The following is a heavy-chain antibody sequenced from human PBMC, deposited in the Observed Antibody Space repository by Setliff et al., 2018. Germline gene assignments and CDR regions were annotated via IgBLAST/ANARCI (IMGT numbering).Heavy chain of an antibody. D-gene: IGHD6-13*01. CDR3: ARSSLLSEQQSDAFDI. V-gene: IGHV1-69*10. CDR2: IIPILGIA. Sequence: ASVKFSCKASGGTFSSYAISWVRQAPGQGLEWMGGIIPILGIANYAQKFQGRVTITADESTSTAYMELSSLRSEDTAVYYCARSSLLSEQQSDAFDIWGQGTMVTVSS. CDR1: GGTFSSYA. J-gene: IGHJ3*02.